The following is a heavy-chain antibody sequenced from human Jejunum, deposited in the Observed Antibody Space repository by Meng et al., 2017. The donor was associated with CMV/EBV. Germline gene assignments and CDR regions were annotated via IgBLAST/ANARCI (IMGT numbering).Heavy chain of an antibody. J-gene: IGHJ5*02. D-gene: IGHD3-10*01. CDR1: FSDYF. Sequence: FSDYFWTCIRQSPGKGLQWIGEINHSGRTNYNPSLKSRVIMSVDTSKNQFSLKMTSMTAADTGMYFCARVRSPTVVVLFAEDRWFDTWGQGTLVTVSS. V-gene: IGHV4-34*10. CDR2: INHSGRT. CDR3: ARVRSPTVVVLFAEDRWFDT.